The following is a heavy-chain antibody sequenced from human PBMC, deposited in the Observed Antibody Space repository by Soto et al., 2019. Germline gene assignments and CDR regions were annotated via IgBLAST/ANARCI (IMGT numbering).Heavy chain of an antibody. CDR1: GFTFSSYW. D-gene: IGHD3-10*01. V-gene: IGHV3-7*01. J-gene: IGHJ6*02. CDR2: IKQDGSEK. CDR3: ARDYFTMGQLYYYSYGMDV. Sequence: PGGSLRLSCAASGFTFSSYWMSWVRQAPGKGLEWVANIKQDGSEKYYVDSVKGRFTISRDNAKNSLYLQMNSLRAEDTAVYYCARDYFTMGQLYYYSYGMDVWGQGTTVTVFS.